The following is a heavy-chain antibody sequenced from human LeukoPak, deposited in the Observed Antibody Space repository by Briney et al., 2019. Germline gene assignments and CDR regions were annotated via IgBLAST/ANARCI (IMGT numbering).Heavy chain of an antibody. D-gene: IGHD3-10*01. J-gene: IGHJ5*02. V-gene: IGHV3-11*01. CDR2: ISSSGSTI. CDR1: GFTSGDYY. CDR3: ASVNYYGSGKNNWFDP. Sequence: PGGSLRLSCAASGFTSGDYYMSWIRRAPGRGLGWVSYISSSGSTIYYADSVKGRFTISRDNAKNSLYLQMNSLRAEDTAVYYCASVNYYGSGKNNWFDPWGQGTLVTVSS.